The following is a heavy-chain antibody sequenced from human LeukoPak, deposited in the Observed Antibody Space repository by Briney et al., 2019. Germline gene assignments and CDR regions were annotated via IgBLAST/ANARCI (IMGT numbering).Heavy chain of an antibody. Sequence: PGGSLRLSCAASGFTFSSYAMHWVRQAPGKGLEWVAVISYDGSNKYYADSVKGRFTISRDNSKNTLYLQMNSLRAEDTAVYYCASADYRGYYFDYWGQGTLVTVSS. V-gene: IGHV3-30*14. D-gene: IGHD5-12*01. J-gene: IGHJ4*02. CDR3: ASADYRGYYFDY. CDR1: GFTFSSYA. CDR2: ISYDGSNK.